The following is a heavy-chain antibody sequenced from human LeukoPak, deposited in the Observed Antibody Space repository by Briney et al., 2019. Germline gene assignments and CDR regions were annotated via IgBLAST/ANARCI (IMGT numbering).Heavy chain of an antibody. J-gene: IGHJ4*02. CDR3: ARRQGCSSTSCPPDS. CDR1: GYTFTTYW. CDR2: IYPGDSDT. D-gene: IGHD2-2*01. Sequence: GEPLNISCRGSGYTFTTYWIGWVRQIPGKGLEWMGIIYPGDSDTRYSPSFQGQVTMSADKSINTAYLQWSSLKASDTAMYYCARRQGCSSTSCPPDSWGQGTLVTVSS. V-gene: IGHV5-51*01.